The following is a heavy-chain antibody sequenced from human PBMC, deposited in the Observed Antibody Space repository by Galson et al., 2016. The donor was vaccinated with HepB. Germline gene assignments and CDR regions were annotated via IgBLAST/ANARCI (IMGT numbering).Heavy chain of an antibody. CDR3: GRIPRGSSRHRL. D-gene: IGHD3-10*01. V-gene: IGHV3-23*01. CDR1: GIIFNNDG. CDR2: IRDSDGST. Sequence: SLRLSCAASGIIFNNDGVSWVRQAPGKGLEWVAAIRDSDGSTHFGDSAKGRFTISRDKNTVYLHMHSLTGEDTAVYYCGRIPRGSSRHRLWGQGTMVTVSP. J-gene: IGHJ3*01.